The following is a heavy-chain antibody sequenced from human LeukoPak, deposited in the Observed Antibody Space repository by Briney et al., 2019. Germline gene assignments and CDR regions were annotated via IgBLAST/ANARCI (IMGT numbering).Heavy chain of an antibody. Sequence: GGSLRLSCAVSGLSVSDAWMSWVRQAPGKGLEWVGRMKSKSDGGTTDYTTSVKGRSTISRDDSKNTLYLQVNSLKTEDTAVYYCTTPPDWGQGTLVTVSS. V-gene: IGHV3-15*01. CDR2: MKSKSDGGTT. J-gene: IGHJ1*01. CDR1: GLSVSDAW. CDR3: TTPPD.